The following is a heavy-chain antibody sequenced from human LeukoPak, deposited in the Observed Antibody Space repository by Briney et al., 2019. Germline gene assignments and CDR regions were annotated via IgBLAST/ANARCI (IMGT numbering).Heavy chain of an antibody. V-gene: IGHV1-2*02. CDR1: GYTFTNYY. J-gene: IGHJ4*02. D-gene: IGHD4-23*01. Sequence: ASVKVSCKASGYTFTNYYMHWARQGPGLGFEWMGWINPKSGGTPYPQKFQGRLTMTRNTSISTAYMELSRLGSDDTAVHYCVPSANSYYFDYGAQGPLVTAS. CDR2: INPKSGGT. CDR3: VPSANSYYFDY.